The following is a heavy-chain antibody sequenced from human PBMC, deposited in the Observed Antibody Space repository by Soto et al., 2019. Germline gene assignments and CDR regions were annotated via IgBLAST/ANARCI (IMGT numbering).Heavy chain of an antibody. V-gene: IGHV3-21*01. J-gene: IGHJ6*02. CDR3: ARKQWLQFERESPPMDV. CDR2: ISSSSSYI. D-gene: IGHD5-12*01. Sequence: SLRLSCAASGFTFSSYSMNWVRQAPGKGLEWVSSISSSSSYIYYADSVKGRFTIPRDNAKNSLYLQMNSLRAEDTAVYYFARKQWLQFERESPPMDVWGQGTTVTVSS. CDR1: GFTFSSYS.